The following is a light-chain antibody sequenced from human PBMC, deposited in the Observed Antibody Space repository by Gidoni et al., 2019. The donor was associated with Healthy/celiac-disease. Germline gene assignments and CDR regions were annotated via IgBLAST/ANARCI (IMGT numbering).Light chain of an antibody. Sequence: EIVLTQSPATLALSPGESATLSCRASQRVSSYLAWYQQKPGHAPSLLIYDATNRPTGIPARFSCSGSGTDFTLTLSSLEPEVFAVYFCQQRSNWPVTFGPWDQSGYQT. CDR1: QRVSSY. J-gene: IGKJ3*01. V-gene: IGKV3-11*01. CDR3: QQRSNWPVT. CDR2: DAT.